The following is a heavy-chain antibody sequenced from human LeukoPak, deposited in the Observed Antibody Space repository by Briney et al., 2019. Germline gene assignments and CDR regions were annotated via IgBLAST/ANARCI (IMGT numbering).Heavy chain of an antibody. Sequence: PSATLSLTCTASGGSISSYYWSWIREPPGKGLEWIGYTYYSGSTNYNPSLKSRVTITVDTSKNQFSLKLSSVTAADTAVYHCARDTDVSYFDYWGQGTLVTVSS. CDR1: GGSISSYY. J-gene: IGHJ4*02. V-gene: IGHV4-59*01. CDR3: ARDTDVSYFDY. CDR2: TYYSGST.